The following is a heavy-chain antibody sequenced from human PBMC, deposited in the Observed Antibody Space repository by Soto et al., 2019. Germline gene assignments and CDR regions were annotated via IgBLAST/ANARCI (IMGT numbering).Heavy chain of an antibody. CDR1: GFTFSSYG. Sequence: GGSLRLSCAASGFTFSSYGMHWVRQAPGKGLEWVAVISYDGSNKYYADSVKGRFTISRDNSKNTLYLQMNSLRAEDTAVYYCAKDLSVDWFDPWGQGTLVTVSS. CDR2: ISYDGSNK. D-gene: IGHD2-15*01. CDR3: AKDLSVDWFDP. J-gene: IGHJ5*02. V-gene: IGHV3-30*18.